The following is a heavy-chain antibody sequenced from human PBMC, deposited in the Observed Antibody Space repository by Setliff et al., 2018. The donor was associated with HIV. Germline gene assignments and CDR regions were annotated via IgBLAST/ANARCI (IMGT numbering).Heavy chain of an antibody. CDR1: GGSIGNYY. CDR2: IYYNGNR. V-gene: IGHV4-59*01. Sequence: SETLSLTCTVPGGSIGNYYWNWIRQSPGKGLEWIAYIYYNGNRNYNPSLKSRVTISVDTTKNQFSLKMASVTAADTAVYYCAREGRWLEHPYGFAVWGQGRLVTVSS. D-gene: IGHD3-10*01. J-gene: IGHJ1*01. CDR3: AREGRWLEHPYGFAV.